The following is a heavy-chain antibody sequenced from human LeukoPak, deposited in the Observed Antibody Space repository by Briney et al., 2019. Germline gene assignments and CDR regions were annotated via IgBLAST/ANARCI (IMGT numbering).Heavy chain of an antibody. Sequence: GGSLRLSCAASGFTFSSYSMNWVRQAPGKGLEWVSSISSSSSYIYYADSVKGRFTISRDNAKNSLYLQMNSLRAEDTAVYYCVRDVADYDFWSGYYIRAYYYYGMDVWGQGTTVTVSS. V-gene: IGHV3-21*01. CDR2: ISSSSSYI. CDR1: GFTFSSYS. D-gene: IGHD3-3*01. J-gene: IGHJ6*02. CDR3: VRDVADYDFWSGYYIRAYYYYGMDV.